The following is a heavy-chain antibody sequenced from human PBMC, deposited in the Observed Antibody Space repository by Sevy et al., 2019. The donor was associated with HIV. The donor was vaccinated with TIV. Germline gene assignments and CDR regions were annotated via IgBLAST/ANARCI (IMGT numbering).Heavy chain of an antibody. CDR2: FDPEDDEK. V-gene: IGHV1-24*01. D-gene: IGHD5-12*01. J-gene: IGHJ4*02. CDR3: ATTKDYDESSGYPFDF. CDR1: GRTLTQLS. Sequence: ASVKVSCKVSGRTLTQLSIHWVRQAPGKGLEWMGTFDPEDDEKIYAQKFQGRVTMTEDTYTDTAYMELRRLRSEDTAVYYCATTKDYDESSGYPFDFWGQGTLVTVSS.